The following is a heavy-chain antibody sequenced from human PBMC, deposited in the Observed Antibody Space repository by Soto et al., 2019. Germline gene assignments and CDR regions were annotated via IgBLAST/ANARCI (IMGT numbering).Heavy chain of an antibody. J-gene: IGHJ4*02. Sequence: EVQLLESGGGLVQPGGSLRLSCAASGFTFSSYAMTWVRQAPGKGLEWVSAISAIDFSTYYADSVNGRFTISRDNSKNTVYLQMNSLRAEDTAVYDCARRDGLDYWGQGTLVTVSS. CDR2: ISAIDFST. CDR3: ARRDGLDY. CDR1: GFTFSSYA. V-gene: IGHV3-23*01.